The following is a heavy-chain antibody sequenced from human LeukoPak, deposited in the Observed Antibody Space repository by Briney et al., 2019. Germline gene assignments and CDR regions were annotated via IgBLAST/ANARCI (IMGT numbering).Heavy chain of an antibody. Sequence: GASVKVSCKASGGTFSSYTISWVRQAPGQGLEWMGRIIPILGIANYAQKFQGRVTITADKFTSTAYMELSSLRSEDTAVYYCARELYYYDSSGYYFFDYWGQGTLVAVSS. V-gene: IGHV1-69*04. J-gene: IGHJ4*02. CDR1: GGTFSSYT. D-gene: IGHD3-22*01. CDR2: IIPILGIA. CDR3: ARELYYYDSSGYYFFDY.